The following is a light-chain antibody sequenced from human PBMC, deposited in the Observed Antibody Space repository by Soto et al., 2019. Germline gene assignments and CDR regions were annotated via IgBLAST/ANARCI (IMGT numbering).Light chain of an antibody. J-gene: IGKJ5*01. Sequence: DIQMTQSPSTLSASVGDRVNITCRASQSISSWLAWYQQKPGTAPNILIYKASSLESGVPSRFSGSGSGTEFTLTISSLQPDDFATYYCQQYNTYLITFGQGTRLEIK. V-gene: IGKV1-5*03. CDR2: KAS. CDR3: QQYNTYLIT. CDR1: QSISSW.